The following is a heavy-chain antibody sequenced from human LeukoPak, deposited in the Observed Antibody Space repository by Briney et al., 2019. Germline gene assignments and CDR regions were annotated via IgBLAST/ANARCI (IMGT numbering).Heavy chain of an antibody. CDR2: IGSSGTII. J-gene: IGHJ4*02. D-gene: IGHD4-17*01. Sequence: GGSLRLSCAASGFTFSSYEMNWVRQAPGKGLEWVSYIGSSGTIIYYADSVKGRFTISRDNAKNSLYLQMNSLRAEDTAVYYCVGDDYGDYVYWGQGTLVTVSS. CDR3: VGDDYGDYVY. CDR1: GFTFSSYE. V-gene: IGHV3-48*03.